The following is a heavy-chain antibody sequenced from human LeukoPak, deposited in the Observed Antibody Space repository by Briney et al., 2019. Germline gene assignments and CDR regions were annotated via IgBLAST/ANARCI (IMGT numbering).Heavy chain of an antibody. Sequence: ASVKVSCKTSGYTFVGYFIHWVRQAPGQGLEWMGRINANSGGTEYEQKFQGRVTMTRDTSISTAYVEVNWLISDDTAIYYCARDVSSTSNWEFDYWGQGTLVTVSS. CDR1: GYTFVGYF. CDR2: INANSGGT. J-gene: IGHJ4*02. CDR3: ARDVSSTSNWEFDY. V-gene: IGHV1-2*06. D-gene: IGHD1-26*01.